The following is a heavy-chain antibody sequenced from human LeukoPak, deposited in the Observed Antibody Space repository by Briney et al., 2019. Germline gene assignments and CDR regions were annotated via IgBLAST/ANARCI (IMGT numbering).Heavy chain of an antibody. CDR3: ARVALVVSWFAP. Sequence: SETLSLTCTVSGGSISSGYYYWIRIRQPPGKGLEWIGYIYYSGSTYYNPSLKSRVTVSVDTSKNQFPLKLSSVTAADTAVYYCARVALVVSWFAPWGQGTLVTVSS. V-gene: IGHV4-30-4*08. CDR2: IYYSGST. J-gene: IGHJ5*02. CDR1: GGSISSGYYY. D-gene: IGHD3-22*01.